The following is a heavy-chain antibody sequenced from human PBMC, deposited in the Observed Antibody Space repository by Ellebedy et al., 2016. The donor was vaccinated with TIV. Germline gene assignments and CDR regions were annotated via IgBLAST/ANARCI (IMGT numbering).Heavy chain of an antibody. CDR3: AGAILGTYGIDV. Sequence: SETLSLXCTISGGSNTSDYWSWIRLAPGRRLEWIGYVFSNGVTHYNPAFESRLSMSIDMSKNQFSLRLSSVTAADTAVYYCAGAILGTYGIDVWGQGTTVTVS. J-gene: IGHJ6*02. D-gene: IGHD1-1*01. CDR2: VFSNGVT. V-gene: IGHV4-59*01. CDR1: GGSNTSDY.